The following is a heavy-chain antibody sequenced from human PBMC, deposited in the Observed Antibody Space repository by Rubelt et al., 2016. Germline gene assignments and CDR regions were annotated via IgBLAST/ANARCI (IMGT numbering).Heavy chain of an antibody. Sequence: GKGLEWVAVMSYDGGNQYYGDSVKGRFTISRDNSKNTLYLQMNSLRGDDTAVYYCARVRTTVYYGMDVWGQGTTVTVSS. V-gene: IGHV3-33*05. CDR3: ARVRTTVYYGMDV. CDR2: MSYDGGNQ. J-gene: IGHJ6*02. D-gene: IGHD4-17*01.